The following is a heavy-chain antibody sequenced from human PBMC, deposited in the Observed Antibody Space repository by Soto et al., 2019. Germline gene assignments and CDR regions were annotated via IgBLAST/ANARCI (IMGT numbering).Heavy chain of an antibody. CDR2: IFYSGST. V-gene: IGHV4-59*08. CDR3: ARFGSGWWFDY. CDR1: GGSISSYY. D-gene: IGHD6-19*01. Sequence: SETLSLTCTVSGGSISSYYWSWIRQPPGKGLEWIGYIFYSGSTNYNPSLKSRVTISVDTSKNQFSLKLSSVTAADTAVYYCARFGSGWWFDYWGQGTLVTVSS. J-gene: IGHJ4*02.